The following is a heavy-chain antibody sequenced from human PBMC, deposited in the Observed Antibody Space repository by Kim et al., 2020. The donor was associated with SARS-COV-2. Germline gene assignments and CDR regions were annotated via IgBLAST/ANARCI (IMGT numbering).Heavy chain of an antibody. CDR3: AKSYDTLIGGYFYGMDV. Sequence: GGSLRLSCAASGLTFSSYVMAWFRQAPGKGLEWVSSISGSGSSTYHADSVKGRFTTSRDNSKNALYLQMNSLRAEDTAVYYCAKSYDTLIGGYFYGMDVWGQGTTVTVSS. CDR2: ISGSGSST. D-gene: IGHD3-9*01. V-gene: IGHV3-23*01. J-gene: IGHJ6*02. CDR1: GLTFSSYV.